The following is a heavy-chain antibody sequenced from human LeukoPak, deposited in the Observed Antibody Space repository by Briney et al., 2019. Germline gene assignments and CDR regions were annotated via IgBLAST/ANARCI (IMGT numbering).Heavy chain of an antibody. Sequence: GGTLRLSCAASGFTFSSYGMHWVRQAPGKGLEWVAFIRYDGSNKYYADSVKGRFTISRDNSKNTLYLQMNSLRAEDTAVYYCAKRGGDDYYMDVWGKGTTVTISS. J-gene: IGHJ6*03. CDR1: GFTFSSYG. V-gene: IGHV3-30*02. D-gene: IGHD2-21*01. CDR2: IRYDGSNK. CDR3: AKRGGDDYYMDV.